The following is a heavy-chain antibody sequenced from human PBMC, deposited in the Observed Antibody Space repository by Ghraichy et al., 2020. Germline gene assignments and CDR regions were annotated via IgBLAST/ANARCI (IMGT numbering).Heavy chain of an antibody. Sequence: GGSLRLSCAASGFTVSSNYMSWVRQAPGKGLEWVSVIYSGGSTYYADSVKGRFTISRDNSKNTLYLQMNSLGPEDTAVYYCAGDRGSSSSFHYWGQGTLVTVSS. CDR1: GFTVSSNY. D-gene: IGHD6-6*01. J-gene: IGHJ4*02. V-gene: IGHV3-53*01. CDR2: IYSGGST. CDR3: AGDRGSSSSFHY.